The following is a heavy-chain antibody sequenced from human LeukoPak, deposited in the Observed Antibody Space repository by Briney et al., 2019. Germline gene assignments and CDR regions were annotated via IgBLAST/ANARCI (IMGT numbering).Heavy chain of an antibody. Sequence: GGSLRLSCAASGFTFSSYAMSCVRHAPGGGLEWVSGISDSGGNTYYAESVKGRLTISRDNSKNTLYLQMDSLRNEDTAVYYYAESACDYDWGSYLTWGQGTLVTVSS. CDR2: ISDSGGNT. V-gene: IGHV3-23*01. D-gene: IGHD3-16*02. J-gene: IGHJ4*02. CDR1: GFTFSSYA. CDR3: AESACDYDWGSYLT.